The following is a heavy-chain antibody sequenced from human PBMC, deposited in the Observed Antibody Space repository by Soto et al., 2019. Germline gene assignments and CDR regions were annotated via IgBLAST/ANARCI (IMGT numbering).Heavy chain of an antibody. D-gene: IGHD1-26*01. CDR1: GYRFTSYW. CDR2: IYPGDSDT. J-gene: IGHJ3*01. Sequence: GESLKISCKTSGYRFTSYWIGWVRQMPGKGLELMGIIYPGDSDTRYRPSFQGQVTISADKSISTAYLQWSSLKAPDTAMYYCARRPAPKLLRCAEWPRVQHKDFYRCGQATTFTLS. CDR3: ARRPAPKLLRCAEWPRVQHKDFYR. V-gene: IGHV5-51*01.